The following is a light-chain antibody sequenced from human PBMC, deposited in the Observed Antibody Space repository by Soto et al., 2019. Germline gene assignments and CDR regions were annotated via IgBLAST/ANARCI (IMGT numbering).Light chain of an antibody. CDR3: QQRSNWPPWT. V-gene: IGKV3-11*01. J-gene: IGKJ1*01. CDR2: DAS. CDR1: QSINGY. Sequence: DIVFTQSPATLSLSPGDRANLSCRASQSINGYLAWYQNKPGQAPRLLIDDASNRATGIPARFSGSGSGTDFTLTISSLETEDFAVYDGQQRSNWPPWTFGQGTKVDIK.